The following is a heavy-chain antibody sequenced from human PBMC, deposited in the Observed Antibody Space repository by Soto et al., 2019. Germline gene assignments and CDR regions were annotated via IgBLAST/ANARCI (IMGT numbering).Heavy chain of an antibody. D-gene: IGHD3-10*01. Sequence: PGGSLRLSCAASGVTFSSYAIHWVRQAPGKGLERVAVISYDGSDKYYADSVKGRFTISRDNSKNTLYLQINSLRAEDTAVYYCARVISLAPLLWFGELFDYWGQGTLVTVSS. CDR2: ISYDGSDK. J-gene: IGHJ4*02. CDR3: ARVISLAPLLWFGELFDY. V-gene: IGHV3-30-3*01. CDR1: GVTFSSYA.